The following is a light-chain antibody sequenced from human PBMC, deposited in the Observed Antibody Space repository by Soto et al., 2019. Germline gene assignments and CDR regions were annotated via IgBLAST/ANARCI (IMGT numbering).Light chain of an antibody. Sequence: QSVLTQPPSVSGAPGQRVTISCTGNSSNIGAGYDVHWYQQLPGTAPKLLIYGNNNRPSGVPDRFSGSKSGTSASLDITGLQAEDEADYYCQSYDSSLSGVVFGGGTKLTVL. J-gene: IGLJ2*01. CDR1: SSNIGAGYD. V-gene: IGLV1-40*01. CDR3: QSYDSSLSGVV. CDR2: GNN.